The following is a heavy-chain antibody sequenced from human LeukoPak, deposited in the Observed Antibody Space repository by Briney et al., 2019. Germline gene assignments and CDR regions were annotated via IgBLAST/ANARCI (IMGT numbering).Heavy chain of an antibody. V-gene: IGHV3-48*01. D-gene: IGHD2-15*01. CDR3: AREEGYCSGGGCYTWYYMDV. CDR1: GFTLSTYS. Sequence: PGGSLRLSCAASGFTLSTYSMNWVRQAPGKGLEWVSYVSSSSSIIYYSDSVKGRFTISRDNAKNSLYLQMNSLRVEDTAVYYCAREEGYCSGGGCYTWYYMDVWGKGTTVTVSS. J-gene: IGHJ6*03. CDR2: VSSSSSII.